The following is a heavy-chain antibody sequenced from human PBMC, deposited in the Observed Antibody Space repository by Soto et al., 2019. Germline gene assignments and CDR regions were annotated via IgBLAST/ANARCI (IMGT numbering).Heavy chain of an antibody. CDR3: ARGEQYSGRIFDY. CDR1: GDSVSSNSAV. D-gene: IGHD1-26*01. CDR2: TYYRSKWYY. Sequence: QTLSITFSISGDSVSSNSAVRSWVRQSPSRGLEWLGRTYYRSKWYYEYAVSVRGRITINPDTSKNQYSLQLNSVTPEDTAVYFCARGEQYSGRIFDYWGRGTLVTVPS. V-gene: IGHV6-1*01. J-gene: IGHJ4*01.